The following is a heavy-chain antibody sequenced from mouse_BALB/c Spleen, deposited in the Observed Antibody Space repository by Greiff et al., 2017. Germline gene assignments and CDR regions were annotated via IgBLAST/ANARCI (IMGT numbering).Heavy chain of an antibody. V-gene: IGHV3-2*02. CDR3: ARITNYAMDY. D-gene: IGHD1-1*01. Sequence: EVKLLESGPGLVKPSQSLSLTCTVTGYSITSDYAWNWIRQFPGNKLEWMGYIRYSGSTSYNPSLKSRISITRDTSKNQFFLQLNSVTTEDTATYYCARITNYAMDYWGQGTSVTVSS. CDR2: IRYSGST. CDR1: GYSITSDYA. J-gene: IGHJ4*01.